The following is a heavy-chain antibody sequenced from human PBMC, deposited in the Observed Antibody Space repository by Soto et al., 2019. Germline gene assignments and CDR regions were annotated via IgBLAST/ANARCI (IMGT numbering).Heavy chain of an antibody. CDR1: GGSFSGYF. J-gene: IGHJ3*01. CDR2: VNHNGRN. V-gene: IGHV4-34*01. Sequence: PXGTLCLTCAVYGGSFSGYFWNWIRQTPGKGLEWIGKVNHNGRNNYNPSLKSRVTISLDMSKNQISLKLTSVTAADTAVYYCARGGGSDWQVAFDFWGQGTMVTVSS. CDR3: ARGGGSDWQVAFDF. D-gene: IGHD6-19*01.